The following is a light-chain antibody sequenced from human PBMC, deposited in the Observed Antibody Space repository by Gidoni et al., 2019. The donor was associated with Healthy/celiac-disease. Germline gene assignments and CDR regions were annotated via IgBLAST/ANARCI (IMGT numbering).Light chain of an antibody. CDR2: DAS. V-gene: IGKV3-11*01. Sequence: DIVLTQSPATLSLSPGERATLYCRASQSVSSYLAWYQQKPGQAPRLLIYDASNRATGIPARFSGSGSGTDFTLTISSLEPEDVAVYYCQQRSNWPLTFGGGTKVEIK. CDR3: QQRSNWPLT. CDR1: QSVSSY. J-gene: IGKJ4*01.